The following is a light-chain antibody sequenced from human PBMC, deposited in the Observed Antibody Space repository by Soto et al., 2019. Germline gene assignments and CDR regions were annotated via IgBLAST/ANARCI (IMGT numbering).Light chain of an antibody. V-gene: IGLV2-14*01. J-gene: IGLJ2*01. Sequence: QSALTQPASVSGSPGQSITISCTGTRSDVGGYNYVSWYQQHPGKAPKLMIYEVSNRPSGVSNRFSGSKSGNTASLTISGLQAEDEADYYCSSYTSSSTVVFGGGTKLTGL. CDR3: SSYTSSSTVV. CDR2: EVS. CDR1: RSDVGGYNY.